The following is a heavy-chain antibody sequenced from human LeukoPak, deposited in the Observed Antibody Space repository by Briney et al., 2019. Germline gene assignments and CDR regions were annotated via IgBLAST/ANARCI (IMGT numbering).Heavy chain of an antibody. D-gene: IGHD5-18*01. CDR2: ISYDGSNK. J-gene: IGHJ4*02. CDR1: GFTFSSYA. V-gene: IGHV3-30-3*01. CDR3: ARDSYGLDY. Sequence: GGSLRLSCAASGFTFSSYAMHWVRQAPGKGLEWVAVISYDGSNKYYADSVKGRFTISRGNSKNTLYLQMNSLRAEDTAVYYCARDSYGLDYWGQGTLVTVTS.